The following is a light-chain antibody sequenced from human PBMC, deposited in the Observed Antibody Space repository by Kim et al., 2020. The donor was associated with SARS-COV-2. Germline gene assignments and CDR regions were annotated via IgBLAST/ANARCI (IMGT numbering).Light chain of an antibody. Sequence: DIQMTQSPSYLSASAGDRVTITCQASQDISNSLNWYQQKPGKAPKLLVFDASNLETGVPSRFSGRRSGTDFTFTISSLQPEDIATYYCQQYGDLPITFGGGTKVDIK. CDR1: QDISNS. V-gene: IGKV1-33*01. CDR3: QQYGDLPIT. CDR2: DAS. J-gene: IGKJ4*01.